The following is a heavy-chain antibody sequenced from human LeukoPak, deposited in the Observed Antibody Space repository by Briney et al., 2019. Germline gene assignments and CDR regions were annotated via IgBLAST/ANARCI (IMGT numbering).Heavy chain of an antibody. J-gene: IGHJ6*03. CDR1: GGSFSGSY. Sequence: NSSETLSLTCAVYGGSFSGSYCSWIRQPPGKGMEWIGEINHSGSTNYNPSLKSRVTISVDTSKNQFSLKLSSVTAADTAVYYCARRGGYSSGYYYYYYYMDVWGKGTTVTVSS. CDR2: INHSGST. V-gene: IGHV4-34*01. D-gene: IGHD6-19*01. CDR3: ARRGGYSSGYYYYYYYMDV.